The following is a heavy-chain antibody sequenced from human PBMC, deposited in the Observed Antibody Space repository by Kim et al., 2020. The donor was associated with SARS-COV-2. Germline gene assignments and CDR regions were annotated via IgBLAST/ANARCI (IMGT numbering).Heavy chain of an antibody. V-gene: IGHV4-59*01. Sequence: SETLSLTCTVSGGSISSYYWSWIRQPPGKGLEWIGYIYYSGSTNYNPSLKSRVTISVDTSKNQFSLKLSSVTAADTAVYYCASRAGYSSCWYGYWGQGTL. D-gene: IGHD6-19*01. CDR3: ASRAGYSSCWYGY. CDR1: GGSISSYY. CDR2: IYYSGST. J-gene: IGHJ4*02.